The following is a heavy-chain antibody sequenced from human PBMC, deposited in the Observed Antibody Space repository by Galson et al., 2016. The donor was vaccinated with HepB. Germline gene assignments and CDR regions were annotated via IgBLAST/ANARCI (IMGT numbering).Heavy chain of an antibody. D-gene: IGHD3-3*01. J-gene: IGHJ6*01. V-gene: IGHV3-33*08. Sequence: SLRLSCAASGFTFSRYGMLWVRQAPGKGLEWVAVIRYDGSNKYYADSVKGRFTISRDNSKNTLYLQMDSLRAEDTAVYYCARGVTIFGVVTNPSDVWGQGTTVTVSS. CDR1: GFTFSRYG. CDR2: IRYDGSNK. CDR3: ARGVTIFGVVTNPSDV.